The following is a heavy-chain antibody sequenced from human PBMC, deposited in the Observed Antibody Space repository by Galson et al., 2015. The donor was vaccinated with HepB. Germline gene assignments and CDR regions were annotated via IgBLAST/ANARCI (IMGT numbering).Heavy chain of an antibody. J-gene: IGHJ6*02. CDR2: IGPDNGNT. CDR1: GYTFTSYG. V-gene: IGHV1-18*04. D-gene: IGHD3-16*01. CDR3: ARGGSIPIRHHYYYYGMDV. Sequence: SVKVSCKASGYTFTSYGISWVRQAPGQGLEWMGWIGPDNGNTYYSQKFQGSVTMTTDTSPTTAYLELRSLRSDDTAVYYCARGGSIPIRHHYYYYGMDVWGHGTRVTVSS.